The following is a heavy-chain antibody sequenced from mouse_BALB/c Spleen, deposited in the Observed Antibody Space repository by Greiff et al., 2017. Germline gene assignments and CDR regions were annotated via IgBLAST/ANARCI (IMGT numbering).Heavy chain of an antibody. J-gene: IGHJ3*01. Sequence: EVQLQESGPGLVKPSQSLSLTCTVTGYSITSDYAWNWIRQFPGNKLEWMGYISYSGSTSYNPSLKSRISITRDTSKNQFFLQLNSVTTEDTATYYCAGTTHPHYYYGSSYRFAYWGQGTLVTVSA. V-gene: IGHV3-2*02. D-gene: IGHD1-1*01. CDR1: GYSITSDYA. CDR2: ISYSGST. CDR3: AGTTHPHYYYGSSYRFAY.